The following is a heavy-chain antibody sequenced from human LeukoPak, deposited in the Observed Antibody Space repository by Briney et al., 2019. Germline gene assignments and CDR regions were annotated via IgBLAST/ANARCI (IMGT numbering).Heavy chain of an antibody. CDR2: VIAIFGRV. V-gene: IGHV1-69*05. CDR1: RGTLRSYG. Sequence: SVKVSCKASRGTLRSYGISSVRQAPGQGVERMVGVIAIFGRVKYGQKFQGRATITTDESTSTAYMELSSLTSEDTGVYYCARGELGDSSGFSFFDYWGQGTLVTVSS. CDR3: ARGELGDSSGFSFFDY. D-gene: IGHD3-22*01. J-gene: IGHJ4*02.